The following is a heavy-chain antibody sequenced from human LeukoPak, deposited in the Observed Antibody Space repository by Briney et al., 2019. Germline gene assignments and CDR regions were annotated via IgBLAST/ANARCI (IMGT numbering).Heavy chain of an antibody. V-gene: IGHV3-23*01. D-gene: IGHD1-14*01. Sequence: QSGGSLRLSCAASGFTFSSYAMSWVRQAPGKGLEWVSAISGSGGSTYYADSVKGRFTISRDNSKNTLYLQMNSLRAEDTAVYYCGRVIWKTGHRYPWRGDFFDYWGQGTLVTVSS. CDR1: GFTFSSYA. J-gene: IGHJ4*02. CDR2: ISGSGGST. CDR3: GRVIWKTGHRYPWRGDFFDY.